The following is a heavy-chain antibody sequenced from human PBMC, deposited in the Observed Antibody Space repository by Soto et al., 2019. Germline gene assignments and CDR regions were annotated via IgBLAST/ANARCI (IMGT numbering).Heavy chain of an antibody. CDR2: ISAYTGKT. D-gene: IGHD6-19*01. CDR3: ARELGGIAVAGSDY. CDR1: GYTFTSYG. Sequence: QVQLVQSGAEVKKPGASVKVSCKASGYTFTSYGISWVRQAPGQGLEWMGWISAYTGKTNYAQKLQGRVTMTTDTSTSTAYIELRSLRSDDTAVYYCARELGGIAVAGSDYWGQGTLVTVSS. J-gene: IGHJ4*02. V-gene: IGHV1-18*01.